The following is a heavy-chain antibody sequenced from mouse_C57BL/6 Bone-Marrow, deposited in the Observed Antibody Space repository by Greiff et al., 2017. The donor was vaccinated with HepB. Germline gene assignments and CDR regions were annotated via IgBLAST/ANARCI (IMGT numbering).Heavy chain of an antibody. J-gene: IGHJ2*01. Sequence: QVQLQQPGAELVKPGASVKLSCKASGYTFTSYWMQWVKQRPGQGLEWIGEIDPSDSYTNYNQKFKGKATLTVDTSSSTAYMQLSSLTSEDSAVYYCARGTGSRGYWGQGTTLTVSS. CDR1: GYTFTSYW. D-gene: IGHD3-3*01. CDR2: IDPSDSYT. CDR3: ARGTGSRGY. V-gene: IGHV1-50*01.